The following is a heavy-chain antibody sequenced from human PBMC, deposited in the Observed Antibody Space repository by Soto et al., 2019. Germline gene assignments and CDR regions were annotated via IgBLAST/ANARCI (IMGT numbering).Heavy chain of an antibody. Sequence: QVQLVESGGGVVQPGRSLRLSCAASGFTFSSYAMHWVRQAPGKGLEWVAVISYDGSNKYYADSVKGRFTISRDNSKNTLYLQMSSLRAEDTAVYYCARDGATAYYYYGMDVWGQGTTVTVSS. V-gene: IGHV3-30-3*01. J-gene: IGHJ6*02. CDR2: ISYDGSNK. CDR3: ARDGATAYYYYGMDV. D-gene: IGHD5-12*01. CDR1: GFTFSSYA.